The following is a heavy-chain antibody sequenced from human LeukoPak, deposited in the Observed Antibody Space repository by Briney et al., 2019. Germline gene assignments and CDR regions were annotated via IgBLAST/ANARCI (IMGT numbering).Heavy chain of an antibody. CDR3: ARSMATTRYYYYYMDV. CDR2: INWNGGST. CDR1: GFTFSSYA. J-gene: IGHJ6*03. D-gene: IGHD5-24*01. Sequence: GGSLRLSCAASGFTFSSYAMHWVRQAPGKGLEWVSGINWNGGSTGYADSVKGRFTISRDNAKNSLYLQMNSLRAEDTALYYCARSMATTRYYYYYMDVWGKGTTVTVSS. V-gene: IGHV3-20*04.